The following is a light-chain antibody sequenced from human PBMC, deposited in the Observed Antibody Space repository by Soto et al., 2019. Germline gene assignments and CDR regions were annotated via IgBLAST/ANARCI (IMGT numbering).Light chain of an antibody. CDR2: GDN. Sequence: NFMLTQPHSVSESPGKTVTISCTGSSGSVASNFVHWYQRRPGSAPTIVIYGDNQRPSEVPDRFSGSIDSSSNSASLTISGLKTEDEADYFCQSYDRSSLYVFGTGTKLTVL. CDR1: SGSVASNF. CDR3: QSYDRSSLYV. V-gene: IGLV6-57*02. J-gene: IGLJ1*01.